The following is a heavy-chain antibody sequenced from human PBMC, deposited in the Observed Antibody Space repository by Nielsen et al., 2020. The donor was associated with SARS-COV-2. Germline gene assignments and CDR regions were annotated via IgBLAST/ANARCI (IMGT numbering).Heavy chain of an antibody. CDR1: GGSISDDY. J-gene: IGHJ3*02. V-gene: IGHV4-59*01. CDR3: ARSPRGIYDFWSGSIDAFDI. D-gene: IGHD3-3*01. CDR2: IYYNGNT. Sequence: SETLSLTCTVSGGSISDDYWSWIRQPPGRGLEWIGYIYYNGNTNYNPSLKSRVTISVDTSKNQFSLKLSSVTAADTAVYYCARSPRGIYDFWSGSIDAFDIWGQGTMVTVSS.